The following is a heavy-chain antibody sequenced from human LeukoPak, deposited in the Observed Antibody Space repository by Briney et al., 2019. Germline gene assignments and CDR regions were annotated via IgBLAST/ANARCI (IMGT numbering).Heavy chain of an antibody. CDR3: AREYYDILTGYSNYNWFDP. Sequence: PSETLSLTCTVSDGSISSYYWSWIRQPPGKGLEWIGYIYYSGSTNYNPSLKSRVTISVDTSKNQFSLKLSSVTAADTAVYYCAREYYDILTGYSNYNWFDPWGQGTLVTVSS. CDR2: IYYSGST. J-gene: IGHJ5*02. D-gene: IGHD3-9*01. CDR1: DGSISSYY. V-gene: IGHV4-59*01.